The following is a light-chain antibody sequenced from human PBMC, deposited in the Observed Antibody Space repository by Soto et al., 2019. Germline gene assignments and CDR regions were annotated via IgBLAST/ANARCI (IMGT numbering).Light chain of an antibody. J-gene: IGLJ2*01. CDR1: SSDVGGHNR. V-gene: IGLV2-18*02. CDR2: EVS. CDR3: SSHTSSSNVV. Sequence: QSALTQPPSVSGSPGQSVTISCTGTSSDVGGHNRVSWYQQPPGTAPKLMIYEVSNRPSGVPDRFSGSKSGNTASLTISGLQAEDEADYYCSSHTSSSNVVFGGGTKVTVL.